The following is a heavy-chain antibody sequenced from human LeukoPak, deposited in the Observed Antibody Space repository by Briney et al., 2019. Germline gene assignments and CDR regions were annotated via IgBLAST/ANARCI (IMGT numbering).Heavy chain of an antibody. D-gene: IGHD6-13*01. V-gene: IGHV1-2*06. Sequence: GASVKVSCKASGYTFTGYYMHWVRQAPGQGLEWMGRINPNSGGTNYAQKFQGRVTMTRDTSIITAYMELSRLRSDDTAVYYCARADSSWYVFGDYAFDYWGQGTLVTVSS. CDR2: INPNSGGT. J-gene: IGHJ4*02. CDR3: ARADSSWYVFGDYAFDY. CDR1: GYTFTGYY.